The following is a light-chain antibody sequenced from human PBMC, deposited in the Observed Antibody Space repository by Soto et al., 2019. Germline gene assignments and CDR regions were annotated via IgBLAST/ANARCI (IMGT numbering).Light chain of an antibody. CDR3: QQYGSSPPT. Sequence: EIVLTQSPATLSLAAGERTTLSCRASQSISRYLAWYQQKPGQGPRLLIYGASSRATGTPDRFSGSGSGTDFTLTINRLEPEDFALYYCQQYGSSPPTFGQGTKVDIK. J-gene: IGKJ1*01. V-gene: IGKV3-20*01. CDR1: QSISRY. CDR2: GAS.